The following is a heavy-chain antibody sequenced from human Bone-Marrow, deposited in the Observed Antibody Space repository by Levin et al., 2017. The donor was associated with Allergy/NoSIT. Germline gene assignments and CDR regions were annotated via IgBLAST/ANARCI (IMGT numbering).Heavy chain of an antibody. V-gene: IGHV1-18*01. J-gene: IGHJ4*02. CDR1: GYTFTNYG. Sequence: GESLKISCKTSGYTFTNYGISWVRQAPGQGLEWMGWISVDNGNAISAQKFQGRVTLTTDTSTNTAYLDLRSLTSDDTAVYYCARDSNLVHDNTAYYYAFDYWGQGTLVTVSS. D-gene: IGHD3-22*01. CDR3: ARDSNLVHDNTAYYYAFDY. CDR2: ISVDNGNA.